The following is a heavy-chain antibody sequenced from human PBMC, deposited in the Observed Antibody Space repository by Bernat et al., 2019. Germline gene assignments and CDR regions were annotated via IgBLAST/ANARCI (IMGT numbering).Heavy chain of an antibody. CDR2: VKSNTAGGTT. J-gene: IGHJ5*02. V-gene: IGHV3-15*07. Sequence: EVQLVESGGGLVKPGESLRLSCAASGLTFNNAWMNWVRQAPGKGLEWVGRVKSNTAGGTTDYAAPVKGRFTISRNDSKNTLYLEMNSLKNEDTAVYYCSDSVGQLLGLDPWGQGTLVTVSS. D-gene: IGHD3-10*01. CDR3: SDSVGQLLGLDP. CDR1: GLTFNNAW.